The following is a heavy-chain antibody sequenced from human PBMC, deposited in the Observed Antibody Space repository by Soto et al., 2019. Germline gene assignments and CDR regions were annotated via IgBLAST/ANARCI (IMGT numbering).Heavy chain of an antibody. Sequence: GGSLRLSCAASEFTFSSYAMHWVRQAPGKGLEWVAVVSYDGSNKYFAESVKGRFTISRDNSKNTLYLQMNSLGTEDTGVYYCARVLRDVSRFLEWSDYYYYGMDVWGQGTTVTVSS. D-gene: IGHD3-3*01. J-gene: IGHJ6*02. CDR3: ARVLRDVSRFLEWSDYYYYGMDV. CDR2: VSYDGSNK. CDR1: EFTFSSYA. V-gene: IGHV3-30-3*01.